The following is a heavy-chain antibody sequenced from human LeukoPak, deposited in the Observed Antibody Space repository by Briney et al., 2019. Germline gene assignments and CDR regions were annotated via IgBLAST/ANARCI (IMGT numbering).Heavy chain of an antibody. D-gene: IGHD5/OR15-5a*01. CDR3: ARAFGSSVVVPSSDY. CDR1: GFTFSSYL. J-gene: IGHJ4*02. V-gene: IGHV3-7*01. CDR2: INQDGSEK. Sequence: GGSLRLSCAASGFTFSSYLMSWVRQAPGKGLEWVANINQDGSEKYYVDSVKGRFTISRDNAKNSLYLQMNSLRAEDTAVYYCARAFGSSVVVPSSDYWGQGTLVTVSS.